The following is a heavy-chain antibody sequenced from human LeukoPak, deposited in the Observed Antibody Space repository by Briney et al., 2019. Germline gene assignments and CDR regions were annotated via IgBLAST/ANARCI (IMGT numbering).Heavy chain of an antibody. J-gene: IGHJ6*03. CDR3: AREFIEWGAAPGDYYYYYYMDV. D-gene: IGHD1-26*01. CDR2: IYYSGST. CDR1: GGSISSYY. Sequence: PSETLSLTCTVSGGSISSYYWSWIRQPPGKGLECIGYIYYSGSTNYNPSLKSRVTISVDTSKNQFSLKLSSVTAADTAVYYCAREFIEWGAAPGDYYYYYYMDVWGKGTTVTISS. V-gene: IGHV4-59*01.